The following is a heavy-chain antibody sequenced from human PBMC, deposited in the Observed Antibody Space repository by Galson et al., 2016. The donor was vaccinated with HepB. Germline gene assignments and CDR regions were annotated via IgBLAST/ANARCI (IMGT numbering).Heavy chain of an antibody. V-gene: IGHV3-33*01. CDR3: VRDRGGKYFDY. D-gene: IGHD3-16*01. CDR2: VWYDGNNK. CDR1: GFNFWNYN. Sequence: SLRLSCAASGFNFWNYNIHWVRQAPGKGLEWVAAVWYDGNNKYYGDSVKARFTISRDNSKDTLYLQMNSLRVEDTAFYYCVRDRGGKYFDYWGQGTLVTVSS. J-gene: IGHJ4*02.